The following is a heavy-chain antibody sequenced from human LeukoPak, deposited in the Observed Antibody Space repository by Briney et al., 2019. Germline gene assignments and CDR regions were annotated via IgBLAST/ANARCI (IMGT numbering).Heavy chain of an antibody. Sequence: GGSLRLSCAASGFTFSSYGMHWVRQAPGKGLEWVAVIWYDGSNKYYADSVKGRFTISRDNSKNTLYLQMNSLRAEDTAVYYCARGHPWYCSSTSCYAFDIWGQGTMVTVSS. J-gene: IGHJ3*02. D-gene: IGHD2-2*01. CDR2: IWYDGSNK. CDR1: GFTFSSYG. CDR3: ARGHPWYCSSTSCYAFDI. V-gene: IGHV3-33*01.